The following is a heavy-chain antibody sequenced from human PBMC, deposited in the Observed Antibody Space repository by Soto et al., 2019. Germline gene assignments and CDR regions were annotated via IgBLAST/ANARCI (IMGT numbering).Heavy chain of an antibody. Sequence: EVQLLESGGGLVKPGGSLRLSCAASGFTFSSYAMSWVRQAPGKGLEWVSAISGSGGSTDYAESVKGRFTISRDNSKNTVYLQMNSLRAEDTAVYYCAKDPAAIPRGDFDIWGQGTLVTVSS. CDR1: GFTFSSYA. CDR3: AKDPAAIPRGDFDI. J-gene: IGHJ3*02. D-gene: IGHD2-2*01. V-gene: IGHV3-23*01. CDR2: ISGSGGST.